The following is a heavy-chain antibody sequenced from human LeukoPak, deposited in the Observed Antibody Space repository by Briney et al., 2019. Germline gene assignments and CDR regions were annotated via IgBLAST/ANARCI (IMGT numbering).Heavy chain of an antibody. J-gene: IGHJ4*02. CDR2: INHSGST. CDR1: SGSFSGYY. CDR3: ARVLLDYDSSGTEFDY. V-gene: IGHV4-34*01. Sequence: SETLSLTCAVYSGSFSGYYWSWIRQPPGKGLEWIGEINHSGSTNYNPSLKSRVTISVDTSKNQFSLKLSSVTAADTAVYYCARVLLDYDSSGTEFDYWGQGTLVTVSS. D-gene: IGHD3-22*01.